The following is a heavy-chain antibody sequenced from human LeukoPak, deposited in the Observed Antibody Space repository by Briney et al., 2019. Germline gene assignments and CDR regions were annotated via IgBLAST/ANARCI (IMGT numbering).Heavy chain of an antibody. V-gene: IGHV3-7*01. Sequence: PGGSLRLSCAASGFTFSSYSMSWVRQAPGKGLEWVANIKQDGSEKYYVDSVKGRFTISRDNAKNSLYLQMNSLRAEDTAVYYCARVCHAAFVYWGQGTLGSVSS. CDR2: IKQDGSEK. CDR1: GFTFSSYS. CDR3: ARVCHAAFVY. D-gene: IGHD6-13*01. J-gene: IGHJ4*02.